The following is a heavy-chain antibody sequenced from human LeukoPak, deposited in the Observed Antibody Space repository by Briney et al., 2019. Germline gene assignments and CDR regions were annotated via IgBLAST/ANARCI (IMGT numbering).Heavy chain of an antibody. J-gene: IGHJ3*02. CDR1: GFTFSSYA. D-gene: IGHD2/OR15-2a*01. Sequence: GESLRLSCAASGFTFSSYAMSWVRQAPGKGLVWVSRINPDDKSASYADSVKGRFTIARDDARKTLYLQMNSLRAEDTAVYYCLTIVETTFDAFDIWGQGTMVTVSS. V-gene: IGHV3-74*01. CDR2: INPDDKSA. CDR3: LTIVETTFDAFDI.